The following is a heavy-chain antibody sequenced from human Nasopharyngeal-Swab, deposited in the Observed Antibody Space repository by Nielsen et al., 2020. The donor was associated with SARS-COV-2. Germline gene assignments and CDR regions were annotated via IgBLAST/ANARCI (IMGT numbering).Heavy chain of an antibody. Sequence: GGSLRLSCVVSGFTFSTYYMGWVRQAPGKGLEWVAHIEQHGSATIYVDSVKGRFTISRDNAKNSLYLQMNSLRAEDTAVYYCARAHYGGTYYYYYGMDVWGQGTTVTVSS. CDR3: ARAHYGGTYYYYYGMDV. V-gene: IGHV3-7*01. J-gene: IGHJ6*02. D-gene: IGHD4-23*01. CDR1: GFTFSTYY. CDR2: IEQHGSAT.